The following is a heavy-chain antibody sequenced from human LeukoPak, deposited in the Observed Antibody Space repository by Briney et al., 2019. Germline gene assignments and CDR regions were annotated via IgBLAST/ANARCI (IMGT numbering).Heavy chain of an antibody. Sequence: GRSLRLSCAASGFTFSSYGMHWVRQAPGKGLEWVAVIWYDGSNKYYADSVKGRFTISRDDSKNTVYLQMNSLRAEDTAVYYCAKARGGDWGQGTLVTVSS. D-gene: IGHD3-10*01. CDR1: GFTFSSYG. CDR2: IWYDGSNK. J-gene: IGHJ4*02. V-gene: IGHV3-33*06. CDR3: AKARGGD.